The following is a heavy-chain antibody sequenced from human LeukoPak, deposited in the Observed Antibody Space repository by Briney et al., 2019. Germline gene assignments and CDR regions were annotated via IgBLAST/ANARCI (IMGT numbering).Heavy chain of an antibody. Sequence: GGSLRLSCAASGFNFDDYAMHWVRQAPGKGLEWVSGISWSSGSIGYADSVKGRFTISRDNAKNSLYLQMDSLRAEDTALYYCAKDRETTRGQSYFDYWGQGTLVTVSS. V-gene: IGHV3-9*01. J-gene: IGHJ4*02. CDR1: GFNFDDYA. D-gene: IGHD2-15*01. CDR2: ISWSSGSI. CDR3: AKDRETTRGQSYFDY.